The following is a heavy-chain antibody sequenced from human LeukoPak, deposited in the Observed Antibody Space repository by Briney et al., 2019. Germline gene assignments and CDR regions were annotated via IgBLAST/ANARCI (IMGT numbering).Heavy chain of an antibody. V-gene: IGHV4-34*01. Sequence: SETLSLTCAVYGGSFSGYYWSWIRQPPGKGLEWIGEISHSGSTNYNTSLKSRVTISVDTSKNHFSLKLSSVTAADTAMYYCARGSDDRPSTTCPRRFDYWGQGTLVTVSS. J-gene: IGHJ4*02. CDR1: GGSFSGYY. D-gene: IGHD2-2*01. CDR3: ARGSDDRPSTTCPRRFDY. CDR2: ISHSGST.